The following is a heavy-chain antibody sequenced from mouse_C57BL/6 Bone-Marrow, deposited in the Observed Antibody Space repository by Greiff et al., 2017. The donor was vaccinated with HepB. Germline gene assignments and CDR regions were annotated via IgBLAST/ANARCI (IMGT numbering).Heavy chain of an antibody. D-gene: IGHD2-2*01. J-gene: IGHJ3*01. CDR1: GYTFTSYG. CDR3: ARGGYGYDAWFAY. CDR2: SYPRSGNT. V-gene: IGHV1-81*01. Sequence: VQLQQSGAELARPGASVKLSCKASGYTFTSYGISWVKQRTGQGLEWIGESYPRSGNTYYNEKFKGKATLTADKSSSTAYMELRSLTSEDSAVYFCARGGYGYDAWFAYWGQGTLVTVSA.